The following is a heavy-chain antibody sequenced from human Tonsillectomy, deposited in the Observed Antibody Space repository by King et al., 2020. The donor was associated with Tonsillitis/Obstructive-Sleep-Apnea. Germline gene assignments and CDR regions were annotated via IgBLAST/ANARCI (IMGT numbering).Heavy chain of an antibody. D-gene: IGHD2-21*01. J-gene: IGHJ3*02. V-gene: IGHV1-69*01. CDR2: IIPIFDTA. CDR3: ARDQRNVNGNYCGGDCYSIDAFDI. CDR1: GGTFSSYA. Sequence: VQLVQSGAEVKKPGSSVKVSCKASGGTFSSYAISWVRQAPGQGLEWRGGIIPIFDTANYAQKFQGRVTITADESTSTAYMELSSLRSEDTAVYYCARDQRNVNGNYCGGDCYSIDAFDIWGQGTMVTVSS.